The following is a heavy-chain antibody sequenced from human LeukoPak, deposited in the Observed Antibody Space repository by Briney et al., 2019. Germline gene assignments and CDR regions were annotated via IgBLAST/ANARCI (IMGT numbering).Heavy chain of an antibody. Sequence: ASVKVSCKASGYTFTGYYMHWVRQAPGQGLEWMGWINPNSGGTNYAQKFQGRVTMTRDTSISTAYMELSRLRSDDTAAYYCARSYDILTNLDYWGQGTLVTVSS. CDR1: GYTFTGYY. CDR2: INPNSGGT. D-gene: IGHD3-9*01. CDR3: ARSYDILTNLDY. V-gene: IGHV1-2*02. J-gene: IGHJ4*02.